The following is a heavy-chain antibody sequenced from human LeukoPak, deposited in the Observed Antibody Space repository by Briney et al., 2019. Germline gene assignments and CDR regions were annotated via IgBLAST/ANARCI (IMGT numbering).Heavy chain of an antibody. Sequence: GESLRLSCAASGFTFSSYVMSWVRQAPGKGREWVSTISGSGGSTYYADSVKGRFTISRDNSKNTLYLQMNSLRAEDMAVYYCAIRGMIPFDYWGQGTLVTVCS. J-gene: IGHJ4*02. D-gene: IGHD2-15*01. V-gene: IGHV3-23*01. CDR3: AIRGMIPFDY. CDR1: GFTFSSYV. CDR2: ISGSGGST.